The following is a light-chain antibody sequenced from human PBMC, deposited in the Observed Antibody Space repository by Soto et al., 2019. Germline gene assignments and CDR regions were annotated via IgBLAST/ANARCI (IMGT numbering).Light chain of an antibody. CDR1: QSVLYSSNNKNY. V-gene: IGKV4-1*01. J-gene: IGKJ2*01. Sequence: DIVMTQSPDSLAVSLGERATINCKSSQSVLYSSNNKNYLAWYQQKPGQPPKLLIYWAPTRESGVPDRFSGSGSGTDFTLTISSLQAEDVAVYYCPQYYSTPPTFGQGTKLEIK. CDR3: PQYYSTPPT. CDR2: WAP.